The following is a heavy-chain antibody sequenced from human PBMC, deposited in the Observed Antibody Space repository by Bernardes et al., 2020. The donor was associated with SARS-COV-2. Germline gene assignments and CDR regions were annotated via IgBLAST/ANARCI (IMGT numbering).Heavy chain of an antibody. CDR1: GFTFSSYS. CDR2: ISSSSSYI. D-gene: IGHD3-10*01. J-gene: IGHJ6*02. CDR3: ARPRGFGNYYYYGMDV. V-gene: IGHV3-21*01. Sequence: SLRLSCAASGFTFSSYSMNWVRQAPGKGLEWVSSISSSSSYIYYADSVKGRFTISRDNAKNSLYLQMNSLRAEDTAVYYCARPRGFGNYYYYGMDVWGQGTTVTVSS.